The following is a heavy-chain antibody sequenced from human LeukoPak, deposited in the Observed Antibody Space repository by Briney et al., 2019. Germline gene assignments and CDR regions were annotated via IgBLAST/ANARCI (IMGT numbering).Heavy chain of an antibody. CDR3: AMATDSYQFDY. V-gene: IGHV3-21*01. D-gene: IGHD5-24*01. Sequence: TGGSLRLSCAASGFTFSTYSMNWVRQAPGKGLEWVSYISGSGSYIYYADSVKGRFTISRDNGKNSLYLQMNSLRAEDTAVYYCAMATDSYQFDYWGQGTLATVSS. CDR1: GFTFSTYS. CDR2: ISGSGSYI. J-gene: IGHJ4*02.